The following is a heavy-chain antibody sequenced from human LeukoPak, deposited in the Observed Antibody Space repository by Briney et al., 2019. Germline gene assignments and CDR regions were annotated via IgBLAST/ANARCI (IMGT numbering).Heavy chain of an antibody. V-gene: IGHV3-48*03. CDR2: ISSRGDTI. D-gene: IGHD6-19*01. CDR3: AKSYSSGWKYYYGMDV. J-gene: IGHJ6*02. CDR1: GFTFSNYE. Sequence: GGSLRLSCGASGFTFSNYEMNWVRQAPGKGLEWISYISSRGDTIYYADSVRGRFTISRDNSKNSLYLQMNSLRTEDTALYYCAKSYSSGWKYYYGMDVWGQGTTVTVSS.